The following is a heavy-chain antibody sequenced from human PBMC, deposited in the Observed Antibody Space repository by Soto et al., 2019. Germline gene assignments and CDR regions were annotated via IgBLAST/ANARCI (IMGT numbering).Heavy chain of an antibody. CDR1: GGSISSYY. J-gene: IGHJ4*02. CDR3: ARVSYCGGDCYSGYFDY. D-gene: IGHD2-21*01. Sequence: SETLSLTCTVSGGSISSYYWSWIRQPPGKGLEWIGYIYYSGSTNYNPSLKSRVTISVDTSKNQFSLKLSSVTAADTAGYYCARVSYCGGDCYSGYFDYWGQGTLVTVSS. V-gene: IGHV4-59*01. CDR2: IYYSGST.